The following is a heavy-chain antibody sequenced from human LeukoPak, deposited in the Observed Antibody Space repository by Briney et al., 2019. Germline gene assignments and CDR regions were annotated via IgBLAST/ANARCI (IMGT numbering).Heavy chain of an antibody. Sequence: GGSLRLSCAASGFTFSSYAMSWVRQAPGKGREWVSAISGSGGSTYYADSVKGRFTISRDNSKNTLYLQMNSLRGDDTAVYYCAKDVGKWESLHFFDYWGQGTLVTVSS. J-gene: IGHJ4*02. CDR2: ISGSGGST. CDR3: AKDVGKWESLHFFDY. D-gene: IGHD1-26*01. V-gene: IGHV3-23*01. CDR1: GFTFSSYA.